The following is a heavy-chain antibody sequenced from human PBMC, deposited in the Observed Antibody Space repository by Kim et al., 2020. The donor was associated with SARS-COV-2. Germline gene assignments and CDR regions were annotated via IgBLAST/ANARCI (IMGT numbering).Heavy chain of an antibody. Sequence: STNYNPSLKSRVTISVDTSKNQFSLKLSSVTAADTAVYYCARFVGAGFDYWGQGTLVTVSS. CDR3: ARFVGAGFDY. J-gene: IGHJ4*02. V-gene: IGHV4-34*01. CDR2: ST. D-gene: IGHD1-26*01.